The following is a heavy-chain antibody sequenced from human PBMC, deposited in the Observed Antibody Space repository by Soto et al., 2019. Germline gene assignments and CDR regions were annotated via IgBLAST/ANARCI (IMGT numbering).Heavy chain of an antibody. CDR3: ARAILRYFDFVP. D-gene: IGHD3-9*01. CDR2: MNPNSGNT. V-gene: IGHV1-8*01. CDR1: GYTFTSYD. J-gene: IGHJ5*02. Sequence: ASVKVSCKASGYTFTSYDINWVRQATGQGLEWTGWMNPNSGNTGYAQKFQGRVTMTRNTSISTAYMELSSLRSEDTAVYYCARAILRYFDFVPWGQGTLVTVSS.